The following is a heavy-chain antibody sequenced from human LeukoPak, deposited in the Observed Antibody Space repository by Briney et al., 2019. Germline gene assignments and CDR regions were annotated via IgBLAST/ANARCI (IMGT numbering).Heavy chain of an antibody. CDR2: FHPEEGQT. V-gene: IGHV1-24*01. Sequence: ASVTVSCKVSGYTLTELSMHWVRQAPGNGLEWMGGFHPEEGQTIYAQKFQGRVTMTEDTSTDTAYMELSSLRSEDTAVYYCATGTYYDFWSGKDPKPYYYGMDVWGQGTTVTVSS. D-gene: IGHD3-3*01. J-gene: IGHJ6*02. CDR3: ATGTYYDFWSGKDPKPYYYGMDV. CDR1: GYTLTELS.